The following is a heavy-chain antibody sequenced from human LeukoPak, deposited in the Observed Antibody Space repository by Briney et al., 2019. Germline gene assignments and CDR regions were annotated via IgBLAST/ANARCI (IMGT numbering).Heavy chain of an antibody. Sequence: GASVKVSCKASGYTFTSYDMHWVRQAPGQGLEWMGIINPSGDNTSYAQKFQGRVTMTRDTSTSTVYMELSSLRSEDTAVYYCASVLYCGADCYSGRYFFDYWGQGTLVTVSS. CDR2: INPSGDNT. J-gene: IGHJ4*02. D-gene: IGHD2-21*02. CDR3: ASVLYCGADCYSGRYFFDY. CDR1: GYTFTSYD. V-gene: IGHV1-46*01.